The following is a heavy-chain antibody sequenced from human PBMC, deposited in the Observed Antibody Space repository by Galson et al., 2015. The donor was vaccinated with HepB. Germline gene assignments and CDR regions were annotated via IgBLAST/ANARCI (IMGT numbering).Heavy chain of an antibody. CDR3: ARVYIVVVPAAIELSAFDI. V-gene: IGHV4-39*07. CDR1: GGSISSSSYY. J-gene: IGHJ3*02. D-gene: IGHD2-2*01. Sequence: ETLSLTCTVSGGSISSSSYYWGWIRQPPGKGLEWIGSIYYSGSTNYNPSLKSRVTISVDTSKNQFSLKLSSVTAADTAVYYCARVYIVVVPAAIELSAFDIWGQGTMVTVSS. CDR2: IYYSGST.